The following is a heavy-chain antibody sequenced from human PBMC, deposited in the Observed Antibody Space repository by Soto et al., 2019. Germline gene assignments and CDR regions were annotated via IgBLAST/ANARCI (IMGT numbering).Heavy chain of an antibody. CDR1: GYTFTSYA. Sequence: GASVKVSCKASGYTFTSYAMHWVRQAPGQRLEWMGWINAGNGNTKYSQKFQGRVTITRDTSASTAYMELSSLRSEDTAAYYCAKDPGYSDGNTWGQGTLVTVSS. CDR3: AKDPGYSDGNT. D-gene: IGHD5-18*01. J-gene: IGHJ5*01. V-gene: IGHV1-3*01. CDR2: INAGNGNT.